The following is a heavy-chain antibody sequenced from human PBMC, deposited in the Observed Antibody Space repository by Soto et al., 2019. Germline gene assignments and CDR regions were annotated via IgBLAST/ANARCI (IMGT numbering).Heavy chain of an antibody. CDR1: SGSISSSNW. CDR3: ASLPLDFWSGYSGPLVD. CDR2: IYHSGST. J-gene: IGHJ4*02. D-gene: IGHD3-3*01. Sequence: KTSETLSLTCAVSSGSISSSNWWSWVRQPPGKGLEWIGEIYHSGSTNYNPSLKSRVTISVDKSKNQFSLKLSSVTAADTAVYYCASLPLDFWSGYSGPLVDWGQGTRVTVSS. V-gene: IGHV4-4*02.